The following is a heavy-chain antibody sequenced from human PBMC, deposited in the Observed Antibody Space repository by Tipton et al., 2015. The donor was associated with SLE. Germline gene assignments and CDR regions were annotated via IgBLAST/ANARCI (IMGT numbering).Heavy chain of an antibody. Sequence: TLSLTCAVYGGSFSGYYWSWIRQPPGKGLEWIGEINHSGSTNYNPSLKSRVTISVDTSKNQFSLKLSSVTAADTAVYYCETIAAAGTSDYWGQGTLVTVSS. D-gene: IGHD6-13*01. CDR1: GGSFSGYY. CDR3: ETIAAAGTSDY. CDR2: INHSGST. J-gene: IGHJ4*02. V-gene: IGHV4-34*01.